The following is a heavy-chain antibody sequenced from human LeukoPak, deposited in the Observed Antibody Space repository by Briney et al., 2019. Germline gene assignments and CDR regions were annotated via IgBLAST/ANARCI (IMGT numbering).Heavy chain of an antibody. J-gene: IGHJ4*02. CDR2: IIPIFGTA. V-gene: IGHV1-69*13. CDR1: GGTFSSYA. D-gene: IGHD3-9*01. Sequence: SVKVSCKAPGGTFSSYAISWVRQAPGQGLEWMGGIIPIFGTANYAQKFQGRVTITADESTSTAYMELSSLRSEDTAVYYCARVRGYYDILTGYYYFDYWGQGTLVTVSS. CDR3: ARVRGYYDILTGYYYFDY.